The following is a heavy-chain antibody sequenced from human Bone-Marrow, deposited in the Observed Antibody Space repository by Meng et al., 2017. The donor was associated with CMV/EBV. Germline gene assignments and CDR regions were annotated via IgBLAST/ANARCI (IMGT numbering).Heavy chain of an antibody. Sequence: SETLSLTCTVSGGSISSSSYYWGWIRQPPGKGLEWIGCIYYSGSTYYNPSLKSRVTISVDTSKNQFSLKLCSVTAADTAVYYCASSIGVVPAAMMWCWFDPWGQGTLVTVSS. CDR3: ASSIGVVPAAMMWCWFDP. V-gene: IGHV4-39*07. CDR1: GGSISSSSYY. D-gene: IGHD2-2*01. CDR2: IYYSGST. J-gene: IGHJ5*02.